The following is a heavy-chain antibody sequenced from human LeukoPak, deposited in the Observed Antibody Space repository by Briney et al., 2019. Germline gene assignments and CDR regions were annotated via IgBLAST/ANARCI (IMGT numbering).Heavy chain of an antibody. CDR3: AREFMRVTAFDI. V-gene: IGHV1-2*02. Sequence: ASLKGSCKASVDTFSDNYIHCGRHAPGQGLECMGWINPHSGGTNYGENFQGRVTLTRDTSISTAYMDLSSLISDDTAVYYCAREFMRVTAFDIWGQGTMVTVSS. J-gene: IGHJ3*02. CDR2: INPHSGGT. CDR1: VDTFSDNY. D-gene: IGHD2-21*02.